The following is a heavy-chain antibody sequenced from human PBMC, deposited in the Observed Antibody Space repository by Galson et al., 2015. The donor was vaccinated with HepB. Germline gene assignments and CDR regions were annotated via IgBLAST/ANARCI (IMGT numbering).Heavy chain of an antibody. CDR2: IYYSGST. D-gene: IGHD3-3*01. CDR1: GGSISSSSYY. Sequence: SETLSLTCTVSGGSISSSSYYWGWIRQPPGKGLEWIGSIYYSGSTYYNPSLKSRVTISVDTSKNQFSLKLSSVTAADTAVYYCASGGYDFWSGYSPGYFDYWGQGTLVTVSS. J-gene: IGHJ4*02. V-gene: IGHV4-39*01. CDR3: ASGGYDFWSGYSPGYFDY.